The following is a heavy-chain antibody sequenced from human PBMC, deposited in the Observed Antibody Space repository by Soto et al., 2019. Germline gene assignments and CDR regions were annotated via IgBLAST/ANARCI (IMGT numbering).Heavy chain of an antibody. CDR2: ISGYSGKT. D-gene: IGHD2-2*02. CDR1: GGTFSSYA. Sequence: ASVKVSCKASGGTFSSYAISWVRQAPGQGLEWMGWISGYSGKTNYAQKFQGRVTMTTDTFTSTAYIELRGLTSDDTAVYYCARDCPTPPATPNNWFDPWGQGTLVTVSS. V-gene: IGHV1-18*01. J-gene: IGHJ5*02. CDR3: ARDCPTPPATPNNWFDP.